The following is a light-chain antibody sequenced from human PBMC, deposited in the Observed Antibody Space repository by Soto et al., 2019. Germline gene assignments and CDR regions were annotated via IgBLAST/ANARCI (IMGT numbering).Light chain of an antibody. CDR1: SSNIGSNY. CDR3: AAWDDRLIVV. Sequence: QSVLTQPPSASGTPGQRVTISCSGSSSNIGSNYVYWYQQLPGTAPKLLIYRNNPRPSGVPDRFSGSKSGTSASLAISGLRSEYEDDYYCAAWDDRLIVVFGGGTKLTVL. V-gene: IGLV1-47*01. CDR2: RNN. J-gene: IGLJ2*01.